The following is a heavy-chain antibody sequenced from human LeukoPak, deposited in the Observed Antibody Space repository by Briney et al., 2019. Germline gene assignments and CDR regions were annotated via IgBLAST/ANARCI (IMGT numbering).Heavy chain of an antibody. D-gene: IGHD4/OR15-4a*01. CDR1: GFTFSSHW. V-gene: IGHV3-7*01. J-gene: IGHJ4*02. CDR3: ARGKRCLDY. CDR2: IKQDGSEK. Sequence: PGGSLRLSCAGSGFTFSSHWMSWVRQAPGKGLEWVANIKQDGSEKYYVDSVKGRFTISRDSAKNSLYLQMNSLRAEDTAVYYCARGKRCLDYWGQGTLVTVSS.